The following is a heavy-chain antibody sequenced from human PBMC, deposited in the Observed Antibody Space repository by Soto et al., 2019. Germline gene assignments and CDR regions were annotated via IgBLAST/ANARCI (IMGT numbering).Heavy chain of an antibody. D-gene: IGHD2-15*01. CDR1: GFTFSSYS. J-gene: IGHJ4*02. Sequence: EVQLVESGGGLVKPGGSLRLSCAASGFTFSSYSMNWVRQAPGKGLEWVSSISSSSSYIYYADSVKGRFTISRDNAKNSLYLQMNSLRADDTAVYYCARVRCSGGSCYSDYYFDYWGQGTLVTVSS. CDR2: ISSSSSYI. V-gene: IGHV3-21*01. CDR3: ARVRCSGGSCYSDYYFDY.